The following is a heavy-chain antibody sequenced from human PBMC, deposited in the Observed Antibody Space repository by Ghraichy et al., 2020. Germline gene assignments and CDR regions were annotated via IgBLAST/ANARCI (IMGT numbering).Heavy chain of an antibody. J-gene: IGHJ4*02. V-gene: IGHV4-59*01. CDR2: VYYSGST. Sequence: SETLSLTCTVSGGSISGVYWSWIRQPPGKGLEWIGYVYYSGSTSYNPSLKSRVTISVDTSKNQFSLKLSSVTAADTAVYYCARRGSAAYPFDYWGQGTLVTVSS. CDR1: GGSISGVY. D-gene: IGHD2-15*01. CDR3: ARRGSAAYPFDY.